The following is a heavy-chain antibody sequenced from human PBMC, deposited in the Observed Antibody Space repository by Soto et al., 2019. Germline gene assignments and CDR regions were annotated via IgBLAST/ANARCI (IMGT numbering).Heavy chain of an antibody. J-gene: IGHJ6*02. CDR1: GYTFTSYY. D-gene: IGHD3-10*01. V-gene: IGHV1-2*02. Sequence: ASVKVSCKASGYTFTSYYMHWVRQAPGQGLEWMGWINPNSGGTNYAQKFQGRVTMTRDTSISTAYMELSRLRSDDTAVYYCAREWGYSSGYYYYGMDVWGQGTTVTVSS. CDR3: AREWGYSSGYYYYGMDV. CDR2: INPNSGGT.